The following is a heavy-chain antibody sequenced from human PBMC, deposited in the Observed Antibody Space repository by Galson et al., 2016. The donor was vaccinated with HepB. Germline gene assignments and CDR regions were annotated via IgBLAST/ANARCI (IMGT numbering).Heavy chain of an antibody. D-gene: IGHD3-10*01. V-gene: IGHV4-31*03. CDR3: ALYGSGSYSDTFDY. CDR2: IYYNGTT. J-gene: IGHJ4*02. CDR1: GDSISSGGYY. Sequence: TLSLTCTVSGDSISSGGYYWSWLRQQPGKGLEWIGFIYYNGTTYYNPSLKSRLTISVDTSKNHFSLKLSSVTAADTAISYCALYGSGSYSDTFDYWGQGTLVTVSS.